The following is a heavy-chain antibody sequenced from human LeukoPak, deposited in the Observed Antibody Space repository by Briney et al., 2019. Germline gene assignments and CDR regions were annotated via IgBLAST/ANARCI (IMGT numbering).Heavy chain of an antibody. Sequence: SETLSLTCTVSGYSISSGYYWGWIRQPPGKGLEWIGSIYHSGSTYYNPSLKSRVTISVDTSKNQFFLKLSSVTAADTAVYYCARDLANIVVVPAANDYWGQGTLVTVSS. CDR2: IYHSGST. CDR3: ARDLANIVVVPAANDY. J-gene: IGHJ4*02. V-gene: IGHV4-38-2*02. D-gene: IGHD2-2*01. CDR1: GYSISSGYY.